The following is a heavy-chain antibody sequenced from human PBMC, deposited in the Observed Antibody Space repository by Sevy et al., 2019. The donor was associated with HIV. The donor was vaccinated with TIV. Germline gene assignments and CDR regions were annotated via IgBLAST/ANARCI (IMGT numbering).Heavy chain of an antibody. J-gene: IGHJ6*02. CDR3: ASTPSDYCTGGVCSDYYGMDV. V-gene: IGHV5-10-1*01. Sequence: GESLKISCKGSGYSFTSYWISWVRQMPGKGLEWMGRIDPSDSYTNYSPSFQGHVTISADKSISTAYLQWSSLMASDTAMYYCASTPSDYCTGGVCSDYYGMDVWGQGTTVTVSS. CDR1: GYSFTSYW. CDR2: IDPSDSYT. D-gene: IGHD2-8*02.